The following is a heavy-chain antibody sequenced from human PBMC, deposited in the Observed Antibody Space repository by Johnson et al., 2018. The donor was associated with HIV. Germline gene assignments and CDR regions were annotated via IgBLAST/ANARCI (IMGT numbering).Heavy chain of an antibody. V-gene: IGHV3-13*01. CDR3: AKSSGSSGAFDI. CDR2: IGTAGDT. CDR1: GFTFSSYD. D-gene: IGHD2-15*01. J-gene: IGHJ3*02. Sequence: EQLVESGGGLVQPGGSLRLSCAASGFTFSSYDMHWVRQATGKGLEWVSAIGTAGDTYYPGSVKGRFTISRDNSKNTLYLQMNSLRAEDTAVYYCAKSSGSSGAFDIWGQGTMVTVSS.